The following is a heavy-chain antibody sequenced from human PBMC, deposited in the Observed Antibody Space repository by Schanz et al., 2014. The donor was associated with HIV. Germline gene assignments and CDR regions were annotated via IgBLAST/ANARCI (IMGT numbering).Heavy chain of an antibody. Sequence: QVQLVQSGAEVKKPGASVKVSCKASGYTFTRDYIHWVRQAPGQGLEWMGGIIPIFGTANYAQRFQGRVTITADESTSTAYMELSSLRSEDTAIYYCARRDGFGRTAFDIWGQGTMVTVSS. D-gene: IGHD3-3*01. CDR3: ARRDGFGRTAFDI. J-gene: IGHJ3*02. CDR2: IIPIFGTA. CDR1: GYTFTRDY. V-gene: IGHV1-69*01.